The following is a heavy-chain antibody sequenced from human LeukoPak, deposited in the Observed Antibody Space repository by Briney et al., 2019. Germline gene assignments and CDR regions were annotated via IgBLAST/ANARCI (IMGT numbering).Heavy chain of an antibody. J-gene: IGHJ4*02. CDR2: ISSSSSTI. D-gene: IGHD1-1*01. CDR3: ARGTQHFDS. Sequence: GGSLRLSCAASGFTFSTSRMNWVRQAPGKGLEWVSYISSSSSTIYYADSVKGRFTISRDNAKNSLYLQMNSLRAEDTAVYYCARGTQHFDSWGQGTLVTVSS. CDR1: GFTFSTSR. V-gene: IGHV3-48*01.